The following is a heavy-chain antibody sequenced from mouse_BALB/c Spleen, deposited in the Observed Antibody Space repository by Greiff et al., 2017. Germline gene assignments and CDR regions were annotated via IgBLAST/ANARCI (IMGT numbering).Heavy chain of an antibody. J-gene: IGHJ2*01. Sequence: QVQLQQSGAELVRPGASVTLSCKASGYTFTDYEMHWVKQTPVHGLEWIGAIDPETGGTAYNQKFKGKATLTADKSSSTAYMELRSLTSEDSAVYYCTRSDYYGSRGYFDYWGQGTTLTVSS. CDR1: GYTFTDYE. V-gene: IGHV1-15*01. D-gene: IGHD1-1*01. CDR3: TRSDYYGSRGYFDY. CDR2: IDPETGGT.